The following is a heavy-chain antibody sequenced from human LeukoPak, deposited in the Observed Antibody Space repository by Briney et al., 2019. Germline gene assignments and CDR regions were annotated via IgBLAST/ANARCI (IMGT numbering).Heavy chain of an antibody. V-gene: IGHV3-33*01. J-gene: IGHJ4*02. CDR2: IWYDGSNK. CDR3: ARVSHAYSRGWSDVLPDY. Sequence: PGGSLRLSCAASGFTFSSYGMHWVRQAPGKGLEWVAVIWYDGSNKYYADSVKGRFTVSRDNSKNTLYLQMNSLRAEDTAVYYCARVSHAYSRGWSDVLPDYWGQGTLVTVSS. D-gene: IGHD6-19*01. CDR1: GFTFSSYG.